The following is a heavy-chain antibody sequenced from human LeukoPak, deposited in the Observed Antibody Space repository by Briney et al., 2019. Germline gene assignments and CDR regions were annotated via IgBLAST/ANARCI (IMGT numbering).Heavy chain of an antibody. CDR1: GYTFTSYD. D-gene: IGHD6-13*01. Sequence: ASVKVSCKASGYTFTSYDINWVRQATGQGLEWMGWMNPNSGNTGYAQKFQGRVTMTRNTSISTAYMELSSLRSEDTAVYYCARAAWGYSSSWPINAYYYYYGMDVWGQGTTVTVSS. CDR2: MNPNSGNT. CDR3: ARAAWGYSSSWPINAYYYYYGMDV. V-gene: IGHV1-8*02. J-gene: IGHJ6*02.